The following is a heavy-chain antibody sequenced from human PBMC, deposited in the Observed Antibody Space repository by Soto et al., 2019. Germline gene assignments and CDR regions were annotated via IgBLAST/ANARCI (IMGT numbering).Heavy chain of an antibody. J-gene: IGHJ4*02. V-gene: IGHV4-30-2*01. D-gene: IGHD2-15*01. Sequence: QLQLQESGSGLVKPSQTLSLTCAVSGGSISSGGYSWSWIRQPPGKGLEWIGYIYHSGSTFYNPSIKSRVTISVDRSKNQFSLKLSSVAAADTAGYDCARGQVVAAQHRGQGTLVTVPS. CDR2: IYHSGST. CDR3: ARGQVVAAQH. CDR1: GGSISSGGYS.